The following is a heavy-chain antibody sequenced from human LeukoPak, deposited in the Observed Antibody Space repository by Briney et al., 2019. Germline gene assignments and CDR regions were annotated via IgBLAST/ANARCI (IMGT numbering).Heavy chain of an antibody. Sequence: GGSLRLSCAASGFTFANYNLNWVRQAPGKGLEWVSYISSTSSTIYYADSMKGRFTISRDNAKNSLYLQMNSLRAEDTAVYYCARDPPHGMDVWGQGTTVTVSS. J-gene: IGHJ6*02. CDR2: ISSTSSTI. V-gene: IGHV3-48*01. CDR1: GFTFANYN. CDR3: ARDPPHGMDV.